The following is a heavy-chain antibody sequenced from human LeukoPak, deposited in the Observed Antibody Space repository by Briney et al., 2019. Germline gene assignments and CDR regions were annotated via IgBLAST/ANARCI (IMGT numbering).Heavy chain of an antibody. CDR2: ISGSGGST. CDR3: AAYYGSGSPHYYYGMDV. Sequence: GGSLRLSCAASGFTFSSYAVSWVRQAPGKGLEWVSAISGSGGSTYYADSVKGRFTISRDNSKNTLYLQMNSLRAEDTAVYYCAAYYGSGSPHYYYGMDVWGQGTTVTVSS. D-gene: IGHD3-10*01. V-gene: IGHV3-23*01. J-gene: IGHJ6*02. CDR1: GFTFSSYA.